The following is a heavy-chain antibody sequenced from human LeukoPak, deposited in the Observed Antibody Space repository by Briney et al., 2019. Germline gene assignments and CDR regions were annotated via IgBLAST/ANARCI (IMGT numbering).Heavy chain of an antibody. CDR2: ISGSGGST. CDR3: AKKMKGIAAAGVLDY. Sequence: PGGSLRLSCAASGFTFSSYGMSWVRQAPGKGLEWVSAISGSGGSTYYADSVKGRFTISRDNSKNTLYLQMNSLRAEDTAVYYCAKKMKGIAAAGVLDYWGQGTLVTVSS. D-gene: IGHD6-13*01. J-gene: IGHJ4*02. CDR1: GFTFSSYG. V-gene: IGHV3-23*01.